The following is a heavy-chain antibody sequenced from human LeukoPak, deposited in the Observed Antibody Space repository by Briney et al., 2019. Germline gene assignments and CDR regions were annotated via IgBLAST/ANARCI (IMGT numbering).Heavy chain of an antibody. D-gene: IGHD6-19*01. CDR1: GFTVSSNY. J-gene: IGHJ4*02. Sequence: GGSLRLSCAASGFTVSSNYMRWVRQAPGKGLEWVSSISGSGGSTYYADSVKGRFAISRDNSKNTLYLQMNSLRAEDTAVYYCAKDGGGSGYYLDYWGQGTLVTVSS. CDR2: ISGSGGST. CDR3: AKDGGGSGYYLDY. V-gene: IGHV3-23*01.